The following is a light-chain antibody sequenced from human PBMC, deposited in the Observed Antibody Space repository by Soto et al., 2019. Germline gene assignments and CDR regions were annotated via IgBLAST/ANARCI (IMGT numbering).Light chain of an antibody. CDR3: QQYYSYSWT. J-gene: IGKJ1*01. CDR2: AAS. V-gene: IGKV1-39*01. Sequence: DIQMTQSPSSLSASGGDRVTITCXASQSISSYLNWYQQKPGKAPKLLIYAASTLQSGVPSRFSGSGSGTDFTLTISCLQSEDFATYYCQQYYSYSWTFGQGTKVDIK. CDR1: QSISSY.